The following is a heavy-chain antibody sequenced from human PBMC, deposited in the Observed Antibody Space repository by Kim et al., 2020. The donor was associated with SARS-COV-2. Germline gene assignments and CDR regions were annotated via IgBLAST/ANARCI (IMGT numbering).Heavy chain of an antibody. CDR2: SRT. J-gene: IGHJ4*02. Sequence: SRTTYADSVKGRFTVSSYNAKNTLYLQMNSLRAEDTAMYYCASRIYTSFDSWGQGTLVTVSS. CDR3: ASRIYTSFDS. V-gene: IGHV3-74*03.